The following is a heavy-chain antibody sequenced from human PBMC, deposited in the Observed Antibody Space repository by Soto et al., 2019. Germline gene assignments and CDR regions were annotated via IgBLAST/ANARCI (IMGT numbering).Heavy chain of an antibody. D-gene: IGHD3-22*01. CDR3: ARTITMIVVVITHAFDY. V-gene: IGHV3-7*03. Sequence: GGSLRLSCAASGFTFSSYWMSWVRQAPGKGLEWVANIKQDGSEKYYVDSVKGRFTISRDNAKNSLYLQMNSLRAEDTAVYYCARTITMIVVVITHAFDYWGQGTLVTVSS. J-gene: IGHJ4*02. CDR1: GFTFSSYW. CDR2: IKQDGSEK.